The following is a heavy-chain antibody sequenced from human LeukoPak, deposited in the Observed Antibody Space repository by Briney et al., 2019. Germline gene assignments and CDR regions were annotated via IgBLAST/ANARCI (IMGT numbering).Heavy chain of an antibody. CDR1: GGSISNYY. D-gene: IGHD3-10*01. CDR2: IYSSGNT. V-gene: IGHV4-4*07. J-gene: IGHJ4*02. Sequence: PSETLSLTCNVSGGSISNYYWSWIRQPAGEGLEWIGRIYSSGNTNYNPSLKSRVTISVDKSRNQFSLKLTSVTAADTAVYYCARDSYGSGSYYPYYFDYWGQGTLVTVSS. CDR3: ARDSYGSGSYYPYYFDY.